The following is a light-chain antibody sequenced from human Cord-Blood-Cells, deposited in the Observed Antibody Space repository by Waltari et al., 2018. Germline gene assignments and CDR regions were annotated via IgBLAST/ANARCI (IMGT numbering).Light chain of an antibody. CDR3: CSYAGSYTYV. Sequence: QSALTQPRSVSGSPGQLVTISCTGTSSDVGGYNYVSWYQQHPGKAPKLMIYDGSKRPSGVPDRFSGSKSGNTASLTISGLQAEDEADYYCCSYAGSYTYVFGTGTKVTVL. CDR1: SSDVGGYNY. CDR2: DGS. J-gene: IGLJ1*01. V-gene: IGLV2-11*01.